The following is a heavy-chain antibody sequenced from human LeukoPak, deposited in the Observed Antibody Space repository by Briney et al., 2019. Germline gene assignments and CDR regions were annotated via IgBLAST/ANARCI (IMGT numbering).Heavy chain of an antibody. CDR1: GGSFSGYY. CDR2: INHSGST. D-gene: IGHD2-8*01. V-gene: IGHV4-34*01. CDR3: AREGCTNGVCYTNYYYYMDV. J-gene: IGHJ6*03. Sequence: KPSETLSLTCAVYGGSFSGYYWSWIRQPPGKGLEWIGEINHSGSTNYNPSLKSRVTISVDTSKSQFSLKLSSVTAADTAVYYCAREGCTNGVCYTNYYYYMDVWGKGTTVTVSS.